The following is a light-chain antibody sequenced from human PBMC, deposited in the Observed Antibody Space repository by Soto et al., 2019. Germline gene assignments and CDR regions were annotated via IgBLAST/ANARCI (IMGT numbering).Light chain of an antibody. J-gene: IGLJ2*01. Sequence: QSVLTQPPSASGTPGQRVTISCSGSNSNIGNNYVYWYQQFPGTAPKLLIYKNEQRPSGVPYRFSGSKSGTSASLAISWLRSEDEDNYYCAAWDDSLSGLFGGGTQLTVL. V-gene: IGLV1-47*01. CDR3: AAWDDSLSGL. CDR1: NSNIGNNY. CDR2: KNE.